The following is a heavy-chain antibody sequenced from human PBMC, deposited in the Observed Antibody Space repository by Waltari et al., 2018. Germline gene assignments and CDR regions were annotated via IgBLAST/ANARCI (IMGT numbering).Heavy chain of an antibody. D-gene: IGHD6-6*01. CDR2: INPNSG. V-gene: IGHV1-2*02. J-gene: IGHJ6*03. CDR3: ARGGGWYSSSSRGGYYYYYMDV. CDR1: GYTFTGHY. Sequence: QVQLVQPGAEVKKPGASVKVSCKASGYTFTGHYMHWVRQAPGKGLEWMGWINPNSGDTSSSTAYMELSRLRSDDTAVYYCARGGGWYSSSSRGGYYYYYMDVWGKGTTVTVSS.